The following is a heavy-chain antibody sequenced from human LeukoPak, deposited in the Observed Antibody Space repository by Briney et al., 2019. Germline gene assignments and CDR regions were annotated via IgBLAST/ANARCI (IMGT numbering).Heavy chain of an antibody. CDR1: GFTFSSYW. J-gene: IGHJ6*02. CDR2: INSDGSSR. CDR3: ARGGYYAMDV. Sequence: GGSLRLSCAASGFTFSSYWMHWVRQAPGKGLVWVSRINSDGSSRSYADSVKGRFTISRDNSQNTLYLQMNRLRGEDTAVYYCARGGYYAMDVWGQGTTVTVSS. V-gene: IGHV3-74*01.